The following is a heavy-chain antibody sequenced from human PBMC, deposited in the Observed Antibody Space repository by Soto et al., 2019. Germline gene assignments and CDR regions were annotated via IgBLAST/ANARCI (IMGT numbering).Heavy chain of an antibody. CDR1: GFTVSSNY. Sequence: EVQLVESGGDMVQPGGSLRLSCVASGFTVSSNYMNWVRQAPGKGLEWVSLINSGGNTHYADSVEGRFTISRDNSKNTLYLQMNRLRVDDTAVYYYARSSGNYVQSREFDYWGQGTLVTVSS. D-gene: IGHD1-7*01. V-gene: IGHV3-66*01. CDR3: ARSSGNYVQSREFDY. J-gene: IGHJ4*02. CDR2: INSGGNT.